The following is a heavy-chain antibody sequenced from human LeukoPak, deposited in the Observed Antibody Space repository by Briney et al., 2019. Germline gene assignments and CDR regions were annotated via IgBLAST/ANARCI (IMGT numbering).Heavy chain of an antibody. V-gene: IGHV4-31*03. D-gene: IGHD4-17*01. CDR3: ARLNYGDYRGGFDY. J-gene: IGHJ4*02. Sequence: SETLSLTCTVSGGSISSGGYYWSWIRQHPGKGLEWIGYIYYSGSTYYNPSLKSRVTISVDTSKNQFSLKLGSVTAADTAVYYCARLNYGDYRGGFDYWGQGTLVTVSS. CDR1: GGSISSGGYY. CDR2: IYYSGST.